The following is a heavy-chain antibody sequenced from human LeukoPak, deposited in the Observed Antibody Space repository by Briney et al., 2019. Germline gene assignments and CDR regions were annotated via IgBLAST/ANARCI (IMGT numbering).Heavy chain of an antibody. CDR1: GFTFSSYA. CDR2: ISGSGGST. J-gene: IGHJ6*02. Sequence: PGGSLRLSCAASGFTFSSYAMSWVRQAPGKGLEWVSAISGSGGSTYYADSVKGRFTIPRDNSKNTLYLQMNSLRAEDTAVYYCAKDPTKRGLGYYYGMDVWGQGTTVTVSS. V-gene: IGHV3-23*01. CDR3: AKDPTKRGLGYYYGMDV. D-gene: IGHD1-1*01.